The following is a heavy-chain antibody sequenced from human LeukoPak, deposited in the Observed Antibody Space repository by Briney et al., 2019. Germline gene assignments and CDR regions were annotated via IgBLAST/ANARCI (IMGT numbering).Heavy chain of an antibody. V-gene: IGHV3-23*01. Sequence: GGSLRLSCTASGFTFSISAMSWVRQAPGGGLEWVSSISSSSTSTYYADSVKGRFTISRDNSKNTLYLQMNSLGAEDTTVYYCAKSDSTSYNAFDIWGQGTMVTVSP. D-gene: IGHD2/OR15-2a*01. CDR1: GFTFSISA. J-gene: IGHJ3*02. CDR2: ISSSSTST. CDR3: AKSDSTSYNAFDI.